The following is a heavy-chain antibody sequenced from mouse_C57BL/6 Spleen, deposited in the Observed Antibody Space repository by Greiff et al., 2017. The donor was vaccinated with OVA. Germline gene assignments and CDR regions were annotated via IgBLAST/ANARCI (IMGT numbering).Heavy chain of an antibody. CDR2: ISGGGGNT. CDR1: GFPFSSSP. V-gene: IGHV5-9*01. D-gene: IGHD1-1*01. J-gene: IGHJ3*01. CDR3: AREEGYYGSSYPVAY. Sequence: EVKVVESGGGLVKPGGSLKLSCAASGFPFSSSPMSWVRQTPGKRLEWVATISGGGGNTYYPDSVKGRFTISRDTAKNTLYLQMSSLRSEDTALYYCAREEGYYGSSYPVAYWGQGTLVTVSA.